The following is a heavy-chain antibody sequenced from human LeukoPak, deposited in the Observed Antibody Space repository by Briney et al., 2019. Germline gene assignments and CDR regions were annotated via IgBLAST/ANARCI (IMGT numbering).Heavy chain of an antibody. Sequence: SETLSLTCTVSGDSLSLYHWRWIRQSPGKGLEWLGYIYYTEPTIYNPSLKTIHTLSMDTHKHQFSPKLRSVTTADTAVYYCAREHNLYNWFGPGGQGTLVTVSS. V-gene: IGHV4-59*01. CDR3: AREHNLYNWFGP. D-gene: IGHD1-14*01. CDR1: GDSLSLYH. J-gene: IGHJ5*02. CDR2: IYYTEPT.